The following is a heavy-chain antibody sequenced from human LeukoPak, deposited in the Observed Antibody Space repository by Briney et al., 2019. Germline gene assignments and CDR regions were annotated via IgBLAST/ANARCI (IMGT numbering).Heavy chain of an antibody. CDR2: LNWNGAST. CDR1: GFTFDDYG. D-gene: IGHD1-26*01. V-gene: IGHV3-20*04. Sequence: RPGGSLRLSCAASGFTFDDYGLSWVRHVPGKGLEWVSGLNWNGASTGYADSVKGRFTISRDNAKNSLYLQMNSLRAEDTAVYYCVLAGSYSPDFTFDYWGQGTLVTVSS. J-gene: IGHJ4*02. CDR3: VLAGSYSPDFTFDY.